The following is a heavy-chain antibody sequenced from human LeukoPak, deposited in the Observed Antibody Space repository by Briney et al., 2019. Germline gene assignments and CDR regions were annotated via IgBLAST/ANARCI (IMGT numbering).Heavy chain of an antibody. V-gene: IGHV4-34*01. CDR1: GFTFSSYE. J-gene: IGHJ4*02. Sequence: GSLRLSCAASGFTFSSYEMNWVRQPPGKGLEWIGEINHSGSTNYNPSLKSRVTISVDTSKNQFSLKLSSVTAADTAVYYCARLPGYWGQGTLVTVSS. CDR2: INHSGST. CDR3: ARLPGY.